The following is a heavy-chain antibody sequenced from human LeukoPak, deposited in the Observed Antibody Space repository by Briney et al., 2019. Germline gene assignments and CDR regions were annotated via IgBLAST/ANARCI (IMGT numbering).Heavy chain of an antibody. CDR3: ARGLGGASYYMDV. D-gene: IGHD3-16*01. J-gene: IGHJ6*03. CDR2: IYYSGST. V-gene: IGHV4-39*07. CDR1: GGSISSSSYY. Sequence: SETLSLTCTVSGGSISSSSYYWGWIRQPPGKGLEWIGSIYYSGSTYYNPSLKSRATMSLDTSKKQFSLKLNSVAVADTAVYYCARGLGGASYYMDVWGKGTTVTVSS.